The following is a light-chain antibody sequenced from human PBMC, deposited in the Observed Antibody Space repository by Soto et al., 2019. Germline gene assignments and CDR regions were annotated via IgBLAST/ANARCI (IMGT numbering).Light chain of an antibody. CDR1: NSDVCGYNH. V-gene: IGLV2-11*01. CDR2: DVT. CDR3: CSYAGSYSVV. J-gene: IGLJ2*01. Sequence: QSALTQPPSVSVSPGQSVTISCTGTNSDVCGYNHVSWYQQHPGKAPKLIIYDVTKWPSGVPDRFSGSKSGNTASLTISGLQAEDEADYYCCSYAGSYSVVFGGGTKLTVL.